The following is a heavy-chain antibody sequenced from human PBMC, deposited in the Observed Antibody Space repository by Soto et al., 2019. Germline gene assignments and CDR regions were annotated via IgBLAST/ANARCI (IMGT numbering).Heavy chain of an antibody. CDR1: GGSISSYY. CDR2: IYYSGST. V-gene: IGHV4-59*01. J-gene: IGHJ5*02. Sequence: PSETLSLTCTVSGGSISSYYWSWIRQPPGKGREWIGYIYYSGSTNYNPSLKSRVTISVDTSKNQFSLKLSSVTAADTAVYYCARAYVSGSYPPTNWFDPWGQGTLVTVSS. CDR3: ARAYVSGSYPPTNWFDP. D-gene: IGHD3-10*01.